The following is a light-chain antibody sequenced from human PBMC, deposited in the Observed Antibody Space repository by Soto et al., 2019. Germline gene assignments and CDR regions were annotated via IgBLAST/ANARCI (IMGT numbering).Light chain of an antibody. J-gene: IGKJ2*01. CDR3: QPYGGSVYP. Sequence: DIVLTQSPGTPSLSPGERATLSCRASQSVSSSYLAWYQQKPGQAPRLLIYGASSRATGIPDRFSGSRSGTDFTLTISRLEAEDLAVYYCQPYGGSVYPFGQATKLEIK. V-gene: IGKV3-20*01. CDR2: GAS. CDR1: QSVSSSY.